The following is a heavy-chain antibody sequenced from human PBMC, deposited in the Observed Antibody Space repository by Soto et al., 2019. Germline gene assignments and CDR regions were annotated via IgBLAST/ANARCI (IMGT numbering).Heavy chain of an antibody. D-gene: IGHD3-22*01. J-gene: IGHJ3*02. CDR2: ISAYNGNT. Sequence: GASVKVSCKASGYTFTSYGISWVRQAPGQGLEWMGWISAYNGNTNYAQKLQGRVTMTTDTSTSTAYMELRSLRSDDTAVYYCARTDDSGYYYSESAFDIWGQGTMVTVSS. CDR3: ARTDDSGYYYSESAFDI. V-gene: IGHV1-18*01. CDR1: GYTFTSYG.